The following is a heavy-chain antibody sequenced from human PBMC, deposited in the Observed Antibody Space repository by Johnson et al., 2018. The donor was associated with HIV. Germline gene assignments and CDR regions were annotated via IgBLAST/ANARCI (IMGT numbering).Heavy chain of an antibody. D-gene: IGHD1-26*01. CDR3: ARAYSYGALDI. J-gene: IGHJ3*02. CDR1: GFTFGSYA. CDR2: ISYDGSNK. V-gene: IGHV3-30*14. Sequence: QEQLVESGGGVVQPGRSLRLSCAASGFTFGSYAMHWVRQAPGKGLEWVAVISYDGSNKYYADSVKGRFTISRDTSKNTLYLQMNSLRAEDTALYYCARAYSYGALDIWDQGTMVTVSS.